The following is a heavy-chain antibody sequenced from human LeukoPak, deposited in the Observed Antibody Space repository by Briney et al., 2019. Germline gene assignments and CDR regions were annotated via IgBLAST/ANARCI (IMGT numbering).Heavy chain of an antibody. CDR2: IYYSGST. CDR1: GGSISSSSYY. D-gene: IGHD3-3*01. CDR3: ARVFNRLRITISNLSVYFDY. V-gene: IGHV4-39*07. Sequence: SETLSLTCTVSGGSISSSSYYWGWIRQPPGKGLEWIGSIYYSGSTYYNPSLKSRVTISVDTSKNQFSLKLSSVTAADTAVYYCARVFNRLRITISNLSVYFDYWGQGTLVTVSS. J-gene: IGHJ4*02.